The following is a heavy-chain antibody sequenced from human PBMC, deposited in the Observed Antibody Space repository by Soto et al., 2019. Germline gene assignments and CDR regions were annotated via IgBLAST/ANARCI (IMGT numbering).Heavy chain of an antibody. J-gene: IGHJ4*02. CDR3: ARGFGRTTPFDY. D-gene: IGHD3-10*01. Sequence: QVQLVQSGAEVKKPGSSVKVSCKASGGTFSSYTISWVRQAPGQGLEWMGRIIPILGIVNYAQKFQGRVTITADKSTSTAYMELSSLRSEDTAVYYCARGFGRTTPFDYWGQGTLVTVSS. CDR2: IIPILGIV. CDR1: GGTFSSYT. V-gene: IGHV1-69*02.